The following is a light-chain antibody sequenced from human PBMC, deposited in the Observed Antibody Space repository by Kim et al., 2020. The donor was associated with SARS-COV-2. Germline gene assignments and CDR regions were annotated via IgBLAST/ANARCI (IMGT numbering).Light chain of an antibody. V-gene: IGKV1-5*01. CDR3: QQYNSYPWT. J-gene: IGKJ1*01. Sequence: ASVGDRVTITCRASQSISSWLAWYQQKPGKAPKLLIYDASSLESGVPSRISGSGSGTEFTLTISSLQPDEFATYYCQQYNSYPWTFGQGTKVDIK. CDR2: DAS. CDR1: QSISSW.